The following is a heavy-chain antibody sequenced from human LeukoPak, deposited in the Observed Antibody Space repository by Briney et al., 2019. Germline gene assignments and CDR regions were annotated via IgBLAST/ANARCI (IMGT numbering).Heavy chain of an antibody. D-gene: IGHD2-2*01. Sequence: GGSLRLSCAASGFTFSSYAMHWVRQAPGKGLEWVAVISYDGSNKYYADSVKGRFTISRDNAKNSLYLQMNSLRAEDTAVYYCARAPGYCSSTSCYVGGLVYWGQGTLVTVSS. J-gene: IGHJ4*02. CDR1: GFTFSSYA. CDR2: ISYDGSNK. V-gene: IGHV3-30*04. CDR3: ARAPGYCSSTSCYVGGLVY.